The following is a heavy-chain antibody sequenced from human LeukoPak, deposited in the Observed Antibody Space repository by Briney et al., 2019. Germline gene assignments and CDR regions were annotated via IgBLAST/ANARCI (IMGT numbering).Heavy chain of an antibody. J-gene: IGHJ4*02. CDR2: ISYDGSNK. CDR1: GFTFSSYG. V-gene: IGHV3-30*18. Sequence: GGSLRLSCAASGFTFSSYGMHWVRQAPGKGLEWVAVISYDGSNKYYADSVKGRFTISRDNSKNTLYLQMNSLRAEHTAAYYCAKELLAGTVDYWGQGTLGTVS. D-gene: IGHD6-19*01. CDR3: AKELLAGTVDY.